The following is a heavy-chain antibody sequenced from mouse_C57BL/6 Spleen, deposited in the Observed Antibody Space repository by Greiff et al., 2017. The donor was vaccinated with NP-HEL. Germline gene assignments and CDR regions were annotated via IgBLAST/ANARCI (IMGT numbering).Heavy chain of an antibody. Sequence: EVKLMESGPELVKPGASVKISCKASGYSFTGYYMNWVKQSPEKSLEWIGEINPSTGGTTYNQKFKAKATLTVDKSSSTAYMQLKSLTSEDSAVYYCARLVVATDYAMDYWGQGTSVTVSS. J-gene: IGHJ4*01. CDR3: ARLVVATDYAMDY. CDR1: GYSFTGYY. D-gene: IGHD1-1*01. V-gene: IGHV1-42*01. CDR2: INPSTGGT.